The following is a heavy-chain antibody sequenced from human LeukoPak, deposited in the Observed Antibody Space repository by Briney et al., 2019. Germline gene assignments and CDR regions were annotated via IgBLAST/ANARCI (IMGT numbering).Heavy chain of an antibody. J-gene: IGHJ4*02. V-gene: IGHV3-30*04. CDR2: ISYDGSNK. Sequence: PGRSLRLSCAASGFTFSSYAMHWVRQAPGNWLKWVSVISYDGSNKYCAGSVKGRLTISRDNSKNTLYLQMNSLRVEDTAVYYCARDVGGNSADYYFDYWGQGTLVTVSS. D-gene: IGHD4-23*01. CDR3: ARDVGGNSADYYFDY. CDR1: GFTFSSYA.